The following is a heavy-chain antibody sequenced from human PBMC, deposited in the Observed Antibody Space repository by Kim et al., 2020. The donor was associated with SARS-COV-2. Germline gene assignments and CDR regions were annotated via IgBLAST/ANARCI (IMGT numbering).Heavy chain of an antibody. V-gene: IGHV4-39*01. CDR1: GGSISSSSYY. CDR3: ARQIGSSSWFDY. D-gene: IGHD6-13*01. Sequence: SETLSLTCTVSGGSISSSSYYWGWIRQPPGKGLEWIGSIYYSGSTYYNPSLKSRVTISVDTSKNQFSLKLSSVTAADTAVYYCARQIGSSSWFDYWGQGT. J-gene: IGHJ4*02. CDR2: IYYSGST.